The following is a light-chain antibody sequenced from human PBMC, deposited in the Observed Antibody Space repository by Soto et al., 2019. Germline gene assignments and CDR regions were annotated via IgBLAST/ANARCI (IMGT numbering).Light chain of an antibody. CDR2: VNSDGSH. V-gene: IGLV4-69*01. J-gene: IGLJ2*01. CDR3: QTWGTDTYVV. Sequence: QPVLTQSPSASASLGASVKLTGTLSSGHSSYAIAWHQQQPEKGPRYLMKVNSDGSHNKGDGIPDRFSGSSSGAERYLTISSLQSEDEADYYCQTWGTDTYVVFGGGTKLTVL. CDR1: SGHSSYA.